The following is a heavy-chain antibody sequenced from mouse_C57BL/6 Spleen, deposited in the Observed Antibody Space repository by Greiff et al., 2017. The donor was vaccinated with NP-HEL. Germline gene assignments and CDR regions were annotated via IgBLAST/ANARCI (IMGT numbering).Heavy chain of an antibody. D-gene: IGHD4-1*01. CDR3: ARFEAGRAWFAD. CDR1: GYTFTSYG. J-gene: IGHJ3*01. CDR2: IYPRSGNT. Sequence: VQLQQSGAELARPGASVKLSCKASGYTFTSYGISWVKQRTGQGLEWIGEIYPRSGNTYYNEKFKGKATLTADKSSSTAYMELRSLTSEDSGVYFCARFEAGRAWFADWSQGTLVTVSA. V-gene: IGHV1-81*01.